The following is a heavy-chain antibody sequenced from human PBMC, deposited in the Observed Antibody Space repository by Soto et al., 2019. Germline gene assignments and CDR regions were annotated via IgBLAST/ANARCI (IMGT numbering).Heavy chain of an antibody. D-gene: IGHD3-16*01. CDR2: ISGSGNIV. CDR1: GFNFGTFN. Sequence: EVQLVESGGGLVQPGGSLRLSCAASGFNFGTFNMNWVRQTPGKGLEWVSYISGSGNIVSYAESVKGRFTISRDFAKNALYLQMNSLRDEDTAVYYCARDLERWGRPSCFDYWGQGTVVTVSS. CDR3: ARDLERWGRPSCFDY. J-gene: IGHJ4*02. V-gene: IGHV3-48*02.